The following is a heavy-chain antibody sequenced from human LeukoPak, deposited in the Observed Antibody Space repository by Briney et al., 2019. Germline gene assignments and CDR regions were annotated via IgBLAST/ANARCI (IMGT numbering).Heavy chain of an antibody. Sequence: GGSLRLSCVASGFTFSSHGMHWVRQAPGKGLEWVAVIWYDGSHRYYPDSVKGRFTISRDNSKNTLFLQMDSLRVEDTAVYYCVRDNAAADGALDYWGQGSLVTVSS. CDR3: VRDNAAADGALDY. J-gene: IGHJ4*02. CDR2: IWYDGSHR. CDR1: GFTFSSHG. D-gene: IGHD5-24*01. V-gene: IGHV3-33*01.